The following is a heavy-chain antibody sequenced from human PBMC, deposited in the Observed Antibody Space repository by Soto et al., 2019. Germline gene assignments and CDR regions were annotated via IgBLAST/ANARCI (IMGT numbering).Heavy chain of an antibody. Sequence: ASVKVSCKASGYTFASYGIRWVRQAPGQGLEWMGWISAYNGNTNYAQKLQGRVTMTTDTSTSTAYMELRSLRSDDTAVYYCARDIAPYYDFWSGYYRKYYYYYYMDVWGKGTTVTVSS. CDR2: ISAYNGNT. CDR1: GYTFASYG. J-gene: IGHJ6*03. CDR3: ARDIAPYYDFWSGYYRKYYYYYYMDV. V-gene: IGHV1-18*01. D-gene: IGHD3-3*01.